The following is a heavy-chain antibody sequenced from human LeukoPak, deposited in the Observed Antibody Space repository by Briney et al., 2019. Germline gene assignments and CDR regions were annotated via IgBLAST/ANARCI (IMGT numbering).Heavy chain of an antibody. CDR2: IYTSGTT. J-gene: IGHJ3*02. CDR3: ARARDSSGYYYGAFDI. CDR1: GGSISSYY. D-gene: IGHD3-22*01. V-gene: IGHV4-4*07. Sequence: SETLSLTCTVSGGSISSYYWSWIRQPAGKGLEWIGRIYTSGTTHYNPSLKSRVTMSVDTSKNQFSLKPSSVTAADTAVYYCARARDSSGYYYGAFDIWGQGTMVTVSS.